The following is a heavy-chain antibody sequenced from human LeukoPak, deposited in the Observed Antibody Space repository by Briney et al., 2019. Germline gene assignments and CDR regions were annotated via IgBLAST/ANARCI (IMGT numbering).Heavy chain of an antibody. V-gene: IGHV3-23*01. Sequence: ETLSLTCTVSGGSISSYYWSWVRQAPGKGLEWVSAISGSGGSTYYADSVKGRFTISRDNSKNTLYLQMNSLRAEDTAVYYCAKDPIFGVVNDYWGQGTLVTVSS. CDR1: GGSISSYY. J-gene: IGHJ4*02. CDR3: AKDPIFGVVNDY. D-gene: IGHD3-3*01. CDR2: ISGSGGST.